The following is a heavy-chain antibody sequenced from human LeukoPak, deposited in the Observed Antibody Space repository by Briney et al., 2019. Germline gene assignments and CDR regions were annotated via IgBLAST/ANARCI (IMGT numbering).Heavy chain of an antibody. CDR1: GGSIISYY. Sequence: SETLSLTCNVSGGSIISYYWSWIRQPPGKGLEWIGYIYYSGSTNYNPSLKSRVTISVDTSKNQFSLKLSSVTAADTAVYYCARLNPQYSRFDYWGQGTLVTVSS. J-gene: IGHJ4*02. D-gene: IGHD5-18*01. CDR2: IYYSGST. V-gene: IGHV4-59*01. CDR3: ARLNPQYSRFDY.